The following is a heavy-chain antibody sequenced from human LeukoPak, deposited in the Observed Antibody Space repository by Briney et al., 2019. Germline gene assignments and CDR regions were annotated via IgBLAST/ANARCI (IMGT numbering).Heavy chain of an antibody. CDR1: GFTFSSYS. CDR3: AKDRIGVAVIDY. J-gene: IGHJ4*02. V-gene: IGHV3-30*18. D-gene: IGHD6-19*01. CDR2: ISSDGTNT. Sequence: GGSLRLSCAASGFTFSSYSMNWVRQAPGKGLEWVAVISSDGTNTFYGDPVKGRFTISRDNSKNTLYLQMTSLRTEDTAVYYCAKDRIGVAVIDYWGQGTLVTVSS.